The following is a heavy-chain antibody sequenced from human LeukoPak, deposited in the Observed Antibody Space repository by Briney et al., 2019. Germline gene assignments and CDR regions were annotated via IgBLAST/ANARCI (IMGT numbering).Heavy chain of an antibody. CDR3: AGLNYDSSGYPGGAFDI. D-gene: IGHD3-22*01. J-gene: IGHJ3*02. CDR2: ISSSSSYI. CDR1: GFTFSSYS. Sequence: GGSLRLSCAASGFTFSSYSMNWVRQAPGKGLEWVSSISSSSSYIYYADSVKGRFTISRDNAKNSLYLQMNSLRAEDTAVYYCAGLNYDSSGYPGGAFDIWGQGTMVTVSS. V-gene: IGHV3-21*01.